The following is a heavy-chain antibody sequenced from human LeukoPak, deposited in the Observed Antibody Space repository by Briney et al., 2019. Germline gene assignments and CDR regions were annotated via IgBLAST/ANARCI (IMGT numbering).Heavy chain of an antibody. Sequence: PGGSLRLSCETSGLIFSNCWMTWVRQAPGKGLEWVANIKTDGSEKYYADSVKGRFTISRDNAKNSLYLQMNSLRAEDTAVYYCATYSTRNAREFQSWGQGTLVTVSS. CDR3: ATYSTRNAREFQS. J-gene: IGHJ1*01. D-gene: IGHD4-11*01. CDR1: GLIFSNCW. V-gene: IGHV3-7*01. CDR2: IKTDGSEK.